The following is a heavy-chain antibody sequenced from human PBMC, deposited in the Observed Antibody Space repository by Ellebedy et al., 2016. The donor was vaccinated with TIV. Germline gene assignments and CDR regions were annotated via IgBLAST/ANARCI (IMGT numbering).Heavy chain of an antibody. V-gene: IGHV3-33*01. J-gene: IGHJ4*02. CDR1: GFTFSTYG. CDR2: LWYDGSRE. D-gene: IGHD5-12*01. Sequence: PGGSLRLSCAASGFTFSTYGMHWVRQAPGKGLEWVAVLWYDGSREYYADSVKGRFTVSRDNSKNTLYLQMNSLRTEATAVYYCATERSGYDFDYWGQGTLVTVSS. CDR3: ATERSGYDFDY.